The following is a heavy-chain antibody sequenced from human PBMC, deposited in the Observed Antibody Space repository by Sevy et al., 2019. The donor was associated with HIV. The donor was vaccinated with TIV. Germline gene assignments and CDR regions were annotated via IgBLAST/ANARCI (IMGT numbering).Heavy chain of an antibody. CDR3: ARAGITIFGMAGDLGPYYYYGMDV. D-gene: IGHD3-3*01. CDR2: IIPIFGTA. V-gene: IGHV1-69*13. CDR1: GGTFSSYA. J-gene: IGHJ6*02. Sequence: ASVKVSCKASGGTFSSYAISWVRQAPGQGLEWMGGIIPIFGTANYAQKFQGRVTITADESTSTAYMELSSLRSEDTAVYYCARAGITIFGMAGDLGPYYYYGMDVWGQGTTVTVSS.